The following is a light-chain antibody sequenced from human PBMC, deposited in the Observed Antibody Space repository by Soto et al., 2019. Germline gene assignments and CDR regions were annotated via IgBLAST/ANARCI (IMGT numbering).Light chain of an antibody. CDR3: QQRSNWLLT. CDR2: DAS. Sequence: EIVLTQSPATLSLSPGERATLSCRASQSVSSYLAWYQQKPGQAPRLLIYDASNRATGIPARFSGSGSGTEFTLTISSLEPEDFAVYYCQQRSNWLLTFGGGNKVEIK. CDR1: QSVSSY. V-gene: IGKV3-11*01. J-gene: IGKJ4*01.